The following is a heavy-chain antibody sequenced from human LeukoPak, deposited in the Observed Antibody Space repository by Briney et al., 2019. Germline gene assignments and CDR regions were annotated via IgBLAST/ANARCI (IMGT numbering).Heavy chain of an antibody. CDR1: GFTFSSYS. CDR3: ARGRIDYDSSGYYYGYYYYYMDV. J-gene: IGHJ6*03. V-gene: IGHV3-48*04. CDR2: ISSSSSTI. D-gene: IGHD3-22*01. Sequence: GGSLRLSCAASGFTFSSYSMNWVRQAPGKGLEWVSYISSSSSTIYYADSVKGRFTISRDNAKNSLYLQMNSLRAEDTALYYCARGRIDYDSSGYYYGYYYYYMDVWGKGTTVTVSS.